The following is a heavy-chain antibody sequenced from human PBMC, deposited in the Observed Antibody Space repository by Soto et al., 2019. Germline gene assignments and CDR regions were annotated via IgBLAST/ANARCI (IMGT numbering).Heavy chain of an antibody. CDR2: IRSKAYGGTT. J-gene: IGHJ4*02. V-gene: IGHV3-49*03. CDR1: GFTFGDYA. CDR3: TRDTRVTTKFDY. Sequence: PGGSLRLSCTASGFTFGDYAMSWFRHAPGKGLERVGFIRSKAYGGTTEYAASVKGRFTISRDDSKSIAYLQMNSLKTEDTAVYYCTRDTRVTTKFDYWGQGTLVTVSS. D-gene: IGHD4-4*01.